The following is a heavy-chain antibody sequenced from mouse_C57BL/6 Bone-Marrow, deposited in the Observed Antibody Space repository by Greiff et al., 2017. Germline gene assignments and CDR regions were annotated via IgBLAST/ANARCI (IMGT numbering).Heavy chain of an antibody. Sequence: PGQGLEWIGMIHPNSGSTNYNEKFKSKATLTVDKSSSTAYMQLSSLTSEDSAVYYCARSSSTVVATDWYFDVWGTGTTVTVSS. J-gene: IGHJ1*03. V-gene: IGHV1-64*01. CDR3: ARSSSTVVATDWYFDV. D-gene: IGHD1-1*01. CDR2: IHPNSGST.